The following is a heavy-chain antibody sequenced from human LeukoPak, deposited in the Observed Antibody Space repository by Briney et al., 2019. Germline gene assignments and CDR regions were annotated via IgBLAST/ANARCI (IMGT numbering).Heavy chain of an antibody. CDR1: GFTFSNFV. V-gene: IGHV3-74*01. CDR2: IPTDDNPT. Sequence: GGSLRLSCAASGFTFSNFVMHWVRQAPGKGLVWVARIPTDDNPTNYADSVQGRFTISRDNAKNTLYLQMNNLRLEDTAVYYCVRDHRFKIDFWGQGTLVTVSS. CDR3: VRDHRFKIDF. J-gene: IGHJ4*02.